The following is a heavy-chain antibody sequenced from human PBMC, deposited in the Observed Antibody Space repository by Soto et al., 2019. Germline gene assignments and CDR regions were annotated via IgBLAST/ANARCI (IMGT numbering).Heavy chain of an antibody. D-gene: IGHD3-3*01. CDR1: GYSFTSYW. Sequence: GESLKISCKGSGYSFTSYWISWVRQMPGKGLEWMGRIDPSDSYTNYSPSFQGHVTISADKSISTAYLQWSSLKASDTAMYYCARQYYDFWSGYQNYYYYYGMDVWGQGTTVTVSS. J-gene: IGHJ6*02. CDR2: IDPSDSYT. CDR3: ARQYYDFWSGYQNYYYYYGMDV. V-gene: IGHV5-10-1*01.